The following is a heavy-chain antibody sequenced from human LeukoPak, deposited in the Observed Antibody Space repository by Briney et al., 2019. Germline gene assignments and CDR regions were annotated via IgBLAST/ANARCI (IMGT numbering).Heavy chain of an antibody. CDR2: IYYSGST. J-gene: IGHJ4*02. Sequence: SETLSLTCIVSGGSISSYYWSWIRQPPGKGLEWIGYIYYSGSTNYNPSLKSRVTISVDTSKNQFSLKLSSVTAADTAVYYCARHAGITFGGVIVNWGQGTLVTVSS. V-gene: IGHV4-59*08. D-gene: IGHD3-16*01. CDR3: ARHAGITFGGVIVN. CDR1: GGSISSYY.